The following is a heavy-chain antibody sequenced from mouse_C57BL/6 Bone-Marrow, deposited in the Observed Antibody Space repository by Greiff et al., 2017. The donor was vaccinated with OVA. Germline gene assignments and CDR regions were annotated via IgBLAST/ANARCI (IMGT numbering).Heavy chain of an antibody. J-gene: IGHJ4*01. Sequence: EVKLVESGAELVRPGASVKLSCTASGFNIKDDYMHWVKQRPEQGLEWIGWIDPENGDTEYASKFQGKATITADTSSNTAYLQLSSLTSEDTAVYYCTLIYFDAMDYWGQGTSVTVSS. V-gene: IGHV14-4*01. CDR3: TLIYFDAMDY. CDR1: GFNIKDDY. D-gene: IGHD2-1*01. CDR2: IDPENGDT.